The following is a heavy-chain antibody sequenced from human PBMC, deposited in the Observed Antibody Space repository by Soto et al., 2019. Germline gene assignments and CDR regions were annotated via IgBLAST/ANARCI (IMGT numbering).Heavy chain of an antibody. Sequence: GGSLRLSCAASGXTFDDYAMNWVRQAPGRGLKWVSYISSSGGTIYYEDSVKGRFTISRDNAKNSLYLQMNSLRAEDTAVYYCARSDYHFDYWGQGTLVTVSS. V-gene: IGHV3-48*01. CDR1: GXTFDDYA. CDR2: ISSSGGTI. D-gene: IGHD4-17*01. CDR3: ARSDYHFDY. J-gene: IGHJ4*02.